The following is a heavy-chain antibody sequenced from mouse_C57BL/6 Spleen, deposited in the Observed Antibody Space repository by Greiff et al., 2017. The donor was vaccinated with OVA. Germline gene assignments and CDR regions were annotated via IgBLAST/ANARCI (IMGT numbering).Heavy chain of an antibody. J-gene: IGHJ3*01. Sequence: VKLQQSGTELVKPGASVKLSCKASGYTFTSYWMHWVKQRPGQGLEWIGNINPSNGGTNYNEKFKSKATLTVDKSSSTAYMQLSSLTSEDSAFYYCARYGNYEAWFAYWGQGTLVTVSA. CDR2: INPSNGGT. D-gene: IGHD2-1*01. V-gene: IGHV1-53*01. CDR1: GYTFTSYW. CDR3: ARYGNYEAWFAY.